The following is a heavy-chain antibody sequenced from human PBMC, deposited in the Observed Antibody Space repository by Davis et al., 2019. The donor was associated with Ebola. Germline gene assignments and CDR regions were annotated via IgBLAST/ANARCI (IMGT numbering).Heavy chain of an antibody. J-gene: IGHJ6*01. V-gene: IGHV6-1*01. Sequence: HPQTLSLTCAISGDSVSGGSGAWNWPRQSPSRGLEWLGRTYYSSKWYHNYAAYVKSRITINPDTSKNQFSLQLNSVTPEDTAVYYCARGWWKSGMDVWEQGTTVTVSS. D-gene: IGHD6-19*01. CDR3: ARGWWKSGMDV. CDR1: GDSVSGGSGA. CDR2: TYYSSKWYH.